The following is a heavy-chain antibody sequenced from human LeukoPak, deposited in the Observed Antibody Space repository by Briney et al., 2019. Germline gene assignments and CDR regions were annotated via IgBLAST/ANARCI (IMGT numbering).Heavy chain of an antibody. CDR3: ARDKNYYDSSGYYYEVSSAFDI. CDR1: GGSISSSSYY. Sequence: SETLSLTCTVSGGSISSSSYYWGWLRQPPGTGLEWIGSIYYSGSTYYNPSLKSRVTISVDTSKNQFSLKLSSVTAADTAVYYCARDKNYYDSSGYYYEVSSAFDIWGQGTMVTVSS. V-gene: IGHV4-39*07. D-gene: IGHD3-22*01. CDR2: IYYSGST. J-gene: IGHJ3*02.